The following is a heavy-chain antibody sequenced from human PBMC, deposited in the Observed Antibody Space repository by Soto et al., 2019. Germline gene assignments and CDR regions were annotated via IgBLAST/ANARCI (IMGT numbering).Heavy chain of an antibody. Sequence: EVQLLEAGGGLVQPGGSLRLSCAASGFSFRNYGMSWVRQAPGKGLEWLSAIIGNGDTTYYADSVRGRFTISRDNSKNTLYLQLNDLGAEDTAIYCCAKDYDYGDSLPFDYWGQGTLVTVSS. CDR2: IIGNGDTT. CDR3: AKDYDYGDSLPFDY. CDR1: GFSFRNYG. V-gene: IGHV3-23*01. D-gene: IGHD4-17*01. J-gene: IGHJ4*02.